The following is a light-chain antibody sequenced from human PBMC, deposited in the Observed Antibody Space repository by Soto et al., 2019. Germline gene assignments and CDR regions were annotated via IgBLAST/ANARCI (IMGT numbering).Light chain of an antibody. CDR3: GTWVSSPYV. CDR2: DNN. J-gene: IGLJ1*01. CDR1: SSNIGNNY. V-gene: IGLV1-51*01. Sequence: QAVLTHPPSVSAAPGQKVTISCSGSSSNIGNNYVSWYQQLPGTAPKLLIYDNNKRPSGIPDRFSGSKSGTSATLGITGLQTGDEADYYCGTWVSSPYVFGTGTKVTVL.